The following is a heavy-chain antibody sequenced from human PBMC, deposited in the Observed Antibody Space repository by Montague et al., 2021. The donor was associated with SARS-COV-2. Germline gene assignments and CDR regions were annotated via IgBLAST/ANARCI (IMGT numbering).Heavy chain of an antibody. Sequence: SETLSLTCTVSGGSISSSSYHWGWIRQPPGKGLEWIGSIFYSGSTDYNPSLKSRVTISVDTSKNQFSLKLSSVTAADTAVYYCASMVRAQVYYFDYWGQGTLVTASS. CDR2: IFYSGST. CDR1: GGSISSSSYH. J-gene: IGHJ4*02. D-gene: IGHD3-10*01. CDR3: ASMVRAQVYYFDY. V-gene: IGHV4-39*01.